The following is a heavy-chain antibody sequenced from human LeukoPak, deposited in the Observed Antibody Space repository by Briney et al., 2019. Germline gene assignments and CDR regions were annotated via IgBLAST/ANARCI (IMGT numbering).Heavy chain of an antibody. CDR3: AISAFDY. V-gene: IGHV1-46*01. CDR2: INPSGVST. J-gene: IGHJ4*02. CDR1: GYSFTNYY. Sequence: ASVTVSCKASGYSFTNYYIHWVRQAPGQGLEWMGIINPSGVSTSYAQKFQGRVTITMDMSTTTVYMEMRNLRFEDTAIYYCAISAFDYWGQGTLVTVSS.